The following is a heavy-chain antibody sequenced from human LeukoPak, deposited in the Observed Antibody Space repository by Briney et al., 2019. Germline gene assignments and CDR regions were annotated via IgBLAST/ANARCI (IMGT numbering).Heavy chain of an antibody. D-gene: IGHD6-6*01. CDR2: INPSGGST. CDR3: ARDLLIGIAARGYFDY. CDR1: GYTFTSYY. Sequence: ASVKVSCKASGYTFTSYYMHWVRQAPGQGLEWMGIINPSGGSTSYAQRFQGRVTMTRDMSTSTVYMELSSLRSEDTAVYYCARDLLIGIAARGYFDYWGQGTLVTVSS. J-gene: IGHJ4*02. V-gene: IGHV1-46*01.